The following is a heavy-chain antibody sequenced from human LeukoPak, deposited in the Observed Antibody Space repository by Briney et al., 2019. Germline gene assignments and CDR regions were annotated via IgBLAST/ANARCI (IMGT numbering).Heavy chain of an antibody. CDR2: IRFDGSGK. D-gene: IGHD3-10*01. V-gene: IGHV3-30*02. Sequence: PGGSLRLSCAASGFTFSDYGVHWVRQAPGKGLEWVAFIRFDGSGKYYADSVKGRFTISRDNFENTLYLQMNSLRVEDTAVYYCVKGQAFYIDYWGQGALVTVSS. CDR3: VKGQAFYIDY. J-gene: IGHJ4*02. CDR1: GFTFSDYG.